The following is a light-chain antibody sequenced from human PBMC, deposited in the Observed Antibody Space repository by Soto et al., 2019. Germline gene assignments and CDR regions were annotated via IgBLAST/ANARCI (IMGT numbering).Light chain of an antibody. CDR2: DGS. V-gene: IGKV3-11*01. J-gene: IGKJ3*01. CDR3: QQRSNWLIS. Sequence: EIVLTQSPATLSLSPGERATLSCRASQSVSGYLAWYQQKPGQAPRLLIYDGSHRAASIPSRFSGSGSGTDFTLTIGGLEPEDFEVYYCQQRSNWLISFGPGTKVDIK. CDR1: QSVSGY.